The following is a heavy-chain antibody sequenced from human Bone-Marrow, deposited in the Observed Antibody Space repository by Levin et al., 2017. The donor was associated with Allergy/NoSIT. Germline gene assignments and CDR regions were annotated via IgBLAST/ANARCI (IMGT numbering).Heavy chain of an antibody. CDR3: ARLSPPFDF. CDR1: GYNFISEW. Sequence: LGESLKISCQGSGYNFISEWIGWVRQIPGKGLDLMGIIYPEDSETRYSPSFQGQVTISADKSISTAYLQWSSLKPSDTAIYYCARLSPPFDFWGLGTPVTVSS. D-gene: IGHD2/OR15-2a*01. CDR2: IYPEDSET. V-gene: IGHV5-51*01. J-gene: IGHJ4*02.